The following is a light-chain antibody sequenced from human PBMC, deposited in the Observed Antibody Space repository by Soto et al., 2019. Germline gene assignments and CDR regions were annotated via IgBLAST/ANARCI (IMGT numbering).Light chain of an antibody. Sequence: QSVLTQPASVSGSPGQSITISCTGTSSDVGSYNLVSWYQQHPGKAPKLMIYEGSKRPSGVSNRFSGPKSGNTASLTISGLQAEDEADYYCCSYAGSLFGGGTKVTVL. CDR2: EGS. CDR1: SSDVGSYNL. J-gene: IGLJ2*01. CDR3: CSYAGSL. V-gene: IGLV2-23*01.